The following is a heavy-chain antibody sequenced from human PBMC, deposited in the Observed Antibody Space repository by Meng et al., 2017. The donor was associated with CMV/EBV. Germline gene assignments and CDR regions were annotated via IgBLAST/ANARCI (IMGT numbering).Heavy chain of an antibody. CDR2: ISSSGSTI. V-gene: IGHV3-48*03. Sequence: GESLKISCAASGFTFSSYEMNWVRQAPGKGLEWVSYISSSGSTIYYADSVKGRFTISRDNAKNSLYLQMNSLRAEDMAVYYCARDFLVSSGYYRNYYYYGMDVWGQGTTVTVSS. J-gene: IGHJ6*02. CDR1: GFTFSSYE. CDR3: ARDFLVSSGYYRNYYYYGMDV. D-gene: IGHD3-22*01.